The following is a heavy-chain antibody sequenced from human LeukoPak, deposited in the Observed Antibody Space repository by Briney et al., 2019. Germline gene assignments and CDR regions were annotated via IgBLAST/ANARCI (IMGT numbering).Heavy chain of an antibody. J-gene: IGHJ4*02. D-gene: IGHD5-18*01. CDR2: ISYDGSNK. CDR1: GFTFSSYG. Sequence: GSLRLSCAASGFTFSSYGMHWVRQAPGKGLEWVAVISYDGSNKYYADSVKGRFTISRDKSKNTLYLQMNSLRAEDTAVYYCAKGGTAMVNLGPVYWGQGTLVTVSS. CDR3: AKGGTAMVNLGPVY. V-gene: IGHV3-30*18.